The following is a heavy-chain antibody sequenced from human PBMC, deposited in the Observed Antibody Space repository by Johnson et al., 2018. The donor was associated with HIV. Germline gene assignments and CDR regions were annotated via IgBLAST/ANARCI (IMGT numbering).Heavy chain of an antibody. CDR1: GFTFDDYG. J-gene: IGHJ3*02. CDR3: ARVHRYCSGGGCYHLEHPVI. V-gene: IGHV3-72*01. Sequence: VHLVESGGDLVKPGGSLRLSCAASGFTFDDYGMSWVRQAPGKGLEWVGRIRNKANSYTTEYAASVRGRFTISRDDSKNSLYLQMNSLRAEDTAVYYCARVHRYCSGGGCYHLEHPVIWGQGTSVIVSS. D-gene: IGHD2-15*01. CDR2: IRNKANSYTT.